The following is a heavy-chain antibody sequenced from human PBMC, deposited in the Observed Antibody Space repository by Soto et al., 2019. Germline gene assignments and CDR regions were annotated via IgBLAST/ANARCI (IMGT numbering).Heavy chain of an antibody. CDR2: INPTGTSS. CDR3: VRQVMLGTCDY. V-gene: IGHV1-46*01. Sequence: QVHLVQSGAEVKKPGASVKVSCKASGYSFTAYYVHWVRQAPGQGLEWMGVINPTGTSSTYAQRFQGRITLTRDTSTTTVYMELTGLRFEDTAVYYCVRQVMLGTCDYWGQGTLVTVSS. CDR1: GYSFTAYY. J-gene: IGHJ4*02. D-gene: IGHD3-16*01.